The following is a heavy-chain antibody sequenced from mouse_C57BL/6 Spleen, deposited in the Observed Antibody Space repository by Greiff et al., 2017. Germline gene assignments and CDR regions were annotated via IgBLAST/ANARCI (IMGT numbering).Heavy chain of an antibody. J-gene: IGHJ1*03. Sequence: VQLQQSGPELVKPGASVKISCKASGYTFTDYYMNWVKQSHGKSLEWIGDINPNNGGTSYNQKFKCKATLTVDKSSSTAYMELRSLTSEDSAVYYCASGVTTVVAARYFDVWGTGTTVTVSS. CDR1: GYTFTDYY. D-gene: IGHD1-1*01. CDR3: ASGVTTVVAARYFDV. V-gene: IGHV1-26*01. CDR2: INPNNGGT.